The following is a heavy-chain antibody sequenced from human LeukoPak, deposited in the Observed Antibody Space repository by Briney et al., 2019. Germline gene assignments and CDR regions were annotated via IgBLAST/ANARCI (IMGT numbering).Heavy chain of an antibody. D-gene: IGHD3-3*01. Sequence: GRSLRLSCAASGFTFSSYGMHWVRQAPGKGLEWVAVIWYDGSNKYYADSVKGRFTISRDNSKNTLYLQMKSLRAEDTAVYYCAKSAAGFWSGYDYYYMDVWGKGTTVTVSS. CDR3: AKSAAGFWSGYDYYYMDV. CDR1: GFTFSSYG. V-gene: IGHV3-33*06. J-gene: IGHJ6*03. CDR2: IWYDGSNK.